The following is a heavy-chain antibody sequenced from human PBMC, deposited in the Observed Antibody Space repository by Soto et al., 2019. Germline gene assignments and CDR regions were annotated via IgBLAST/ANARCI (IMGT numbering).Heavy chain of an antibody. Sequence: ASVKVSCKVSGYTLTELSIHWVRQAPGKGLEWMGGFDPENGETMYAQKLQGRVGMTEDTSTDTAYMELSSLRSEDTAVYYCATFPLVYTTSSYRGKFDYWGQGTLVTVS. J-gene: IGHJ4*02. V-gene: IGHV1-24*01. D-gene: IGHD6-6*01. CDR3: ATFPLVYTTSSYRGKFDY. CDR2: FDPENGET. CDR1: GYTLTELS.